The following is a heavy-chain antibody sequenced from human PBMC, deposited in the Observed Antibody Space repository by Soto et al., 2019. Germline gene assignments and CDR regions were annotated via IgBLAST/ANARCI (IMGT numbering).Heavy chain of an antibody. CDR1: GYIFANYA. D-gene: IGHD3-10*01. J-gene: IGHJ5*02. CDR3: ARVVKNFSGSGDPWFDP. CDR2: INPGNGNT. V-gene: IGHV1-3*01. Sequence: GASVKVSCKASGYIFANYAMQWVRQAPGQGLEWMGYINPGNGNTKYSQKFQGRLTISRDTSANTVYMDLSSLTSKDTAIYYCARVVKNFSGSGDPWFDPWGQGTQVTVSS.